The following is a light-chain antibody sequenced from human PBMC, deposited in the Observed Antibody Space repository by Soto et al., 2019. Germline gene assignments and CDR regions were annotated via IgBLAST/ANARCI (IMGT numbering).Light chain of an antibody. CDR1: RDFSTY. J-gene: IGKJ1*01. CDR2: AAS. V-gene: IGKV1-17*03. CDR3: LQHKSYPWA. Sequence: DIQMTQSPSAMSVSVGDRVTITCRASRDFSTYLAWFQQKPGKVPKRLIYAASNLQSGVPSRFSGSESGTEFTLTISSLQAEDFATYYCLQHKSYPWAFGQGTKVDNK.